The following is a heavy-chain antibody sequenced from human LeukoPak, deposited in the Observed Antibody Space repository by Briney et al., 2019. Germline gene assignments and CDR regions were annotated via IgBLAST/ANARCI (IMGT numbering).Heavy chain of an antibody. CDR2: IIPILDMP. V-gene: IGHV1-69*04. D-gene: IGHD6-13*01. CDR1: GDTFSSCG. J-gene: IGHJ4*02. CDR3: ARVHSKGLVSSWDY. Sequence: GASVKVSCKASGDTFSSCGFSWVRQAPGQGLEWMGRIIPILDMPTYTQKFKDRVTITADRSTSTVYMEVSSLTSEDTAVYYCARVHSKGLVSSWDYWGQGTLVTVSS.